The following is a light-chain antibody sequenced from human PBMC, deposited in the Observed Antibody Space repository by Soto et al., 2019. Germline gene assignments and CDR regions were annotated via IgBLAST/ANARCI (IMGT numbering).Light chain of an antibody. CDR2: DAS. J-gene: IGKJ4*01. Sequence: IQMPQSPSTLSASVGDRVTITCRASQSISSWLAWYQQKPGKAPKLLIYDASSVESGVPSRFSGSGSGTEFTLTISSLQPDDFATYYCQQYNSYSLTFGGGTKVDIK. CDR1: QSISSW. CDR3: QQYNSYSLT. V-gene: IGKV1-5*01.